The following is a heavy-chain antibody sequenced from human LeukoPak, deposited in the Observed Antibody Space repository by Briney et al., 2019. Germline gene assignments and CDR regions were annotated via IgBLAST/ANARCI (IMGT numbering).Heavy chain of an antibody. J-gene: IGHJ4*02. CDR3: ARGAMANSYYFDY. Sequence: PGGSLRLSCAASGFTFTTYRMTWVRQAPGKGLEWVACIKQDGSEKNYVDSVKGRFTISRDNAKNSLFLQMNSLRAEDTAVYYCARGAMANSYYFDYWGQGTLVTVSS. D-gene: IGHD6-6*01. CDR2: IKQDGSEK. CDR1: GFTFTTYR. V-gene: IGHV3-7*01.